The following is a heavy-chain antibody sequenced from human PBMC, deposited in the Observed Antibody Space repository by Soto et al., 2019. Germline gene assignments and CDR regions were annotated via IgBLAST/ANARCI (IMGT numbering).Heavy chain of an antibody. V-gene: IGHV4-30-4*01. CDR3: ATRPPTGGWHGVFDY. D-gene: IGHD4-17*01. J-gene: IGHJ4*02. CDR2: IYYSGNT. CDR1: GGSISSGDYY. Sequence: SETLSLTCTVSGGSISSGDYYWNWIRQPPGKGLEWIGNIYYSGNTDCNPSLKSRVTISVDTSKNQFSLNLSSVTAADTAVYYCATRPPTGGWHGVFDYWGQGAPVTVSS.